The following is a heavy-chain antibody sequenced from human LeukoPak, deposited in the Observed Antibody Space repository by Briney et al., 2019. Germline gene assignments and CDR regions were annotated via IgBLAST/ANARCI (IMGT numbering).Heavy chain of an antibody. J-gene: IGHJ2*01. CDR2: IYYSGST. V-gene: IGHV4-39*01. CDR1: GGSISSSSYY. CDR3: ARHTLGYGMVRGVAWYFDL. Sequence: SETLSLTCTVSGGSISSSSYYWGRIRQPPGKGLEWIGSIYYSGSTYYNPSLKSRVTISVDTSKNQFSLKLSSVTAADTAVYYCARHTLGYGMVRGVAWYFDLWGRGTLVTVSS. D-gene: IGHD3-10*01.